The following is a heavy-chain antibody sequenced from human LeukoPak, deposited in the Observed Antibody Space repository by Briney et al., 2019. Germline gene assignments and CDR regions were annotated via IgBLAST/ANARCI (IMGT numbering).Heavy chain of an antibody. V-gene: IGHV3-33*01. Sequence: GGSLRLSCAASGFTFSSYGMHWVRQAPGKGLEWVAVIWYDGSNKYYADSVKGRFTISRDNSKNTLYLQMNSLRAEDTAVYYCAREARFGELNAFDIWGQGTMVTVSS. CDR2: IWYDGSNK. CDR1: GFTFSSYG. J-gene: IGHJ3*02. D-gene: IGHD3-10*01. CDR3: AREARFGELNAFDI.